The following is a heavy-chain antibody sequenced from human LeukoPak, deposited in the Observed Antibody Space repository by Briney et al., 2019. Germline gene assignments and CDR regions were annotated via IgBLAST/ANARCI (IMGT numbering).Heavy chain of an antibody. J-gene: IGHJ4*02. CDR1: GFTFSTYA. Sequence: GGSLRLSCAASGFTFSTYAMHWVRQAPGKGLEYVSAISSNVGSTYYANSVKGRFTISRDNSKNTLYLHMGSLRAEVLAVYYCARRGSYYGDSMDYWGQGTLVTVSS. D-gene: IGHD1-26*01. CDR3: ARRGSYYGDSMDY. CDR2: ISSNVGST. V-gene: IGHV3-64*01.